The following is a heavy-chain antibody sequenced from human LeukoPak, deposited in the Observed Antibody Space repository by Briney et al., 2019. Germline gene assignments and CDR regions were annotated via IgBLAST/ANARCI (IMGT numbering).Heavy chain of an antibody. V-gene: IGHV3-23*01. J-gene: IGHJ4*02. Sequence: GGSLRLSFATPGITFSSYTMSLVPQAPGKGLEWVSGISDGGESTYYAESVKGRFIISRDNSKNTLYLQMNSLRAEDTALYYCAKDYCGSTSCYPHYFDYWGQGTLVTVSS. CDR3: AKDYCGSTSCYPHYFDY. CDR2: ISDGGEST. CDR1: GITFSSYT. D-gene: IGHD2-2*01.